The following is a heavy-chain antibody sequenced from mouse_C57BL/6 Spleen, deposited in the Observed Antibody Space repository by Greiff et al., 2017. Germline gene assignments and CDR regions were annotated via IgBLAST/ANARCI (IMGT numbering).Heavy chain of an antibody. J-gene: IGHJ2*01. Sequence: EVKLMESGAELVKPGASVKLSCTASGFNITDYYMHWVKQRTEQGLEWIGRIDPEDGETKYAPKFQGKATITADTSSNTAYLQLSSLTSEDTAVXYCASRPLYYGSSLDYWGQGTTLTVSS. CDR1: GFNITDYY. D-gene: IGHD1-1*01. CDR3: ASRPLYYGSSLDY. V-gene: IGHV14-2*01. CDR2: IDPEDGET.